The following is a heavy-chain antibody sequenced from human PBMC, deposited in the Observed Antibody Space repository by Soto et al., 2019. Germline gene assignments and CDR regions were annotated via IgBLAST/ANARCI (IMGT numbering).Heavy chain of an antibody. J-gene: IGHJ4*02. V-gene: IGHV1-3*01. CDR2: INAGNGNT. CDR1: GYTYTIFA. D-gene: IGHD3-9*01. Sequence: ASVKVSCKASGYTYTIFAMHWVRQAPGQRLEWMGWINAGNGNTKYSQKFQGRVTITRDTSASTAYMELSSLRSEDTAVYYCARDRGNYDILTGYRGGVTFDYWGQGTLVTVSS. CDR3: ARDRGNYDILTGYRGGVTFDY.